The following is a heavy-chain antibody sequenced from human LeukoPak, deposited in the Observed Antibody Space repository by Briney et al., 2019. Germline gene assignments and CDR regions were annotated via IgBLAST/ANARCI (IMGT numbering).Heavy chain of an antibody. CDR1: GYSFTSHW. Sequence: GESLKISCTGSGYSFTSHWIGWVRLMPGKGLEWMWVLYPGDSDTRYSPSFQGQVTISADKSINTAYLQWSSLKGSDTAMYYCGRFRGSGGELDPWGQGTLVTVSS. CDR3: GRFRGSGGELDP. J-gene: IGHJ5*02. D-gene: IGHD3-10*01. V-gene: IGHV5-51*03. CDR2: LYPGDSDT.